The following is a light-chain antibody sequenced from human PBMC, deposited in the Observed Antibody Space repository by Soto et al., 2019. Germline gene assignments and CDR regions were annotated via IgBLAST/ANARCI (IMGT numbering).Light chain of an antibody. V-gene: IGKV3-20*01. CDR3: HQYGSSPQT. CDR1: QSVSSSS. Sequence: EIVLTQSPGTLSLSPGERATLSCRASQSVSSSSLAWYQHTPGQAPRLLIYGASSRATGIPDRFSGSGSGTDFTLTISRLEPEDFAVYYCHQYGSSPQTFGQGTKVEIK. J-gene: IGKJ1*01. CDR2: GAS.